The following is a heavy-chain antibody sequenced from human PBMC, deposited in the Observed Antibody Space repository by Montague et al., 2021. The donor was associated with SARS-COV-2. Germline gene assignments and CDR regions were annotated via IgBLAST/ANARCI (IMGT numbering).Heavy chain of an antibody. J-gene: IGHJ6*02. V-gene: IGHV4-39*01. D-gene: IGHD3-3*01. CDR3: ARQPTRGITLFGVVTDYGMDA. CDR1: GGSFSSSSYY. CDR2: IYYSGST. Sequence: SETLSLTCTVSGGSFSSSSYYWGCIRQPPGKGLEWIGYIYYSGSTYSNPSIKSRVTTFVDTSKNPFSLTLSSVTAADTAVYSCARQPTRGITLFGVVTDYGMDAWGQGTTVTVSS.